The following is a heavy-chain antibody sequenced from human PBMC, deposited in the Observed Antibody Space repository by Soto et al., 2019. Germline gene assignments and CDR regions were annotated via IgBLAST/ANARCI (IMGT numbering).Heavy chain of an antibody. J-gene: IGHJ5*02. D-gene: IGHD2-15*01. V-gene: IGHV1-18*01. Sequence: ASVKVSCKASGGTFSSYAISWVRQAPGQGLEWMGWIIPNNGTTNYAQKLQGRVTMTTDKSTSTAYMELRSLRSDDTAVYYCARDGGGSPNWFDPWGQGTLVTVSS. CDR3: ARDGGGSPNWFDP. CDR1: GGTFSSYA. CDR2: IIPNNGTT.